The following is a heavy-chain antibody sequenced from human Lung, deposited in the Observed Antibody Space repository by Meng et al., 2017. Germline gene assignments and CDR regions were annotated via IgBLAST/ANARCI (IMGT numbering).Heavy chain of an antibody. Sequence: QVQLVQSGAEVKNPGASVNVSCKASGYTFTRHWMHWVRQAPGQGLEWMGIINPSDGYTMYEQKFQDRITITGDTSTGTVYMELSGLRSEDTAVYYCTRDHSTADVTVWWFDPWGQGTLVTVSS. J-gene: IGHJ5*02. D-gene: IGHD4-17*01. CDR2: INPSDGYT. V-gene: IGHV1-46*01. CDR3: TRDHSTADVTVWWFDP. CDR1: GYTFTRHW.